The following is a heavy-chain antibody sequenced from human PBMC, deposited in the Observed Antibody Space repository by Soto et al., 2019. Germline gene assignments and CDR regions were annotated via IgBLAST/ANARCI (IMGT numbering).Heavy chain of an antibody. CDR2: ISNSGGT. D-gene: IGHD1-26*01. Sequence: QVQLQESGPGLVKPSETLSLTCTVSGDSISNYYWSWIRQSPGKGLEWIGYISNSGGTNYNPSLKSRVTISLDTSKNQFSLRLSSVTAGDTAVYFCARGSINVGAQVNDCWGQGTLVTVSS. V-gene: IGHV4-59*01. J-gene: IGHJ4*02. CDR3: ARGSINVGAQVNDC. CDR1: GDSISNYY.